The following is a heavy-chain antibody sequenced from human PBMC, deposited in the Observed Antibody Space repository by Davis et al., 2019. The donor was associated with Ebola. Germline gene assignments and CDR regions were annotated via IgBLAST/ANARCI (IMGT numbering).Heavy chain of an antibody. J-gene: IGHJ6*02. CDR1: GGSFSGYY. D-gene: IGHD2-15*01. CDR2: IYYSGST. Sequence: SETLSLTCAVYGGSFSGYYWSWIRQPPGKGLEWIGYIYYSGSTNYNPSLKSRVTISVDTSKNQFSLKLSSVTAADTAVYYCARGRVVVVAASWRYYYGMDVWGQGTTVTVSS. CDR3: ARGRVVVVAASWRYYYGMDV. V-gene: IGHV4-59*12.